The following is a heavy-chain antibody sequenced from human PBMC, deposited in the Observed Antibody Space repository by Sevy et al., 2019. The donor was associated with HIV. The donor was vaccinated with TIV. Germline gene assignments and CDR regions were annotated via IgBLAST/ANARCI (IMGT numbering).Heavy chain of an antibody. V-gene: IGHV5-51*01. Sequence: GESLKISCKGLGYRFTSYWIGWVRQMPGKSLEWMGSIDPDDSDTRYSPSFEGRVPISADKSTGYAYLQGSSLKASDSAMYYCAGGASESSSSSAFDHSGQGTLVTVSS. J-gene: IGHJ4*02. CDR1: GYRFTSYW. CDR3: AGGASESSSSSAFDH. CDR2: IDPDDSDT. D-gene: IGHD6-6*01.